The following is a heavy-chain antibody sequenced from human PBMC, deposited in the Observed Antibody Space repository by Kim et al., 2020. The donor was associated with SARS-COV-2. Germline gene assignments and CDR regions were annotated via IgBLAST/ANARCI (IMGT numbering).Heavy chain of an antibody. J-gene: IGHJ4*02. D-gene: IGHD2-15*01. V-gene: IGHV3-30*01. CDR3: ARGGVDQGYYFDY. Sequence: YADSVKGRFTISRDNSKNTFFLQMNSLRPEDTAVYSCARGGVDQGYYFDYWGQGTLVTVSS.